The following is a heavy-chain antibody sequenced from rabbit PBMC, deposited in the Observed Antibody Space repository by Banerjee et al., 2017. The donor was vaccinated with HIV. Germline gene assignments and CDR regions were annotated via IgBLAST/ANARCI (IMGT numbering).Heavy chain of an antibody. CDR1: GFSFSSSQW. D-gene: IGHD6-1*01. CDR3: ARNAGYANGGDGYFKL. Sequence: QSLEESGGDLVKPGASLTLTCTASGFSFSSSQWICWVRQAPGKGLEWIACIDAGSSDSTYYASWAKGRFTISKTSSTTVTLQMTSLTAADTATYFCARNAGYANGGDGYFKLWGPGTLVTVS. J-gene: IGHJ4*01. CDR2: IDAGSSDST. V-gene: IGHV1S40*01.